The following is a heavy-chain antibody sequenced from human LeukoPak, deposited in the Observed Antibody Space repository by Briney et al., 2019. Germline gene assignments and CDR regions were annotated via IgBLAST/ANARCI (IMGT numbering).Heavy chain of an antibody. CDR2: INSDVSGT. V-gene: IGHV3-74*01. Sequence: GGSLRLSCAASGFTFSIYWMHWVRQVPGKGLVWVSHINSDVSGTSYADSVKGRFTISRDNAKNTLYLQMNSLRAEDTAVYYSARAGVGGAFDIWGQGTMVTVSS. CDR1: GFTFSIYW. CDR3: ARAGVGGAFDI. J-gene: IGHJ3*02. D-gene: IGHD3-16*01.